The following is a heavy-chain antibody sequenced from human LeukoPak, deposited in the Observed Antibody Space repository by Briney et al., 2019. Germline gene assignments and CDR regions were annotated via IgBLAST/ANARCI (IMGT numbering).Heavy chain of an antibody. CDR1: GGSFSGYY. D-gene: IGHD3-22*01. J-gene: IGHJ3*02. CDR3: ARHNMHYYDSSGRDAFDI. CDR2: IYYSGST. V-gene: IGHV4-59*08. Sequence: PSETLSLTCAVYGGSFSGYYWSWIRQPPGKGLEWIGYIYYSGSTNYNPSLKSRVTISVDTSKNQFSLKLSSVTAADTAVYYCARHNMHYYDSSGRDAFDIWGQGTMVTVSS.